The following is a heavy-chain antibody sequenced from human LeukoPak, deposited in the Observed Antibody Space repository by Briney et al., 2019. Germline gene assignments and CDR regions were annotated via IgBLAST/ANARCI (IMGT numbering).Heavy chain of an antibody. CDR3: ARAKYPIDTTNAFDI. V-gene: IGHV1-69*05. CDR1: GGTFSSYA. Sequence: ASVKVSCKASGGTFSSYAISWVRQAPGQGLEWMGRIIPIFGTANYAQKFQGRVTITTDESTSTAYMELSSLRSEDTAVYYCARAKYPIDTTNAFDIWGQGTMVTVSS. D-gene: IGHD1-26*01. CDR2: IIPIFGTA. J-gene: IGHJ3*02.